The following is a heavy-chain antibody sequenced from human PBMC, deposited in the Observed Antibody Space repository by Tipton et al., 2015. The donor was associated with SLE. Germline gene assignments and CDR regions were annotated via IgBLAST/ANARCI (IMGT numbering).Heavy chain of an antibody. V-gene: IGHV4-59*01. CDR3: ARDSSGWVSFDY. CDR2: IYYSGST. CDR1: GGSISSYY. D-gene: IGHD6-19*01. Sequence: TLSLTCTVSGGSISSYYWSWIRQPPGKGLEWIGYIYYSGSTNYNPSLKSRVTISVDTSKNQFSLKLSPVTAADTAVYYCARDSSGWVSFDYWGQGTLVTVSS. J-gene: IGHJ4*02.